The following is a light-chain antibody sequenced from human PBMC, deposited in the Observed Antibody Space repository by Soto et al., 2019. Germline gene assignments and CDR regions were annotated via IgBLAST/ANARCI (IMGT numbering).Light chain of an antibody. Sequence: DIQMTQSPSSLSASVGDRFTITCQASQDISNYLNWYQQKPGKAPKLLIYDASNLETGVPSRFSGSGSGTDFTLTISSLQPEDIATYYCQQYDNLPRAFGGGTKVDIK. CDR3: QQYDNLPRA. V-gene: IGKV1-33*01. CDR2: DAS. CDR1: QDISNY. J-gene: IGKJ4*01.